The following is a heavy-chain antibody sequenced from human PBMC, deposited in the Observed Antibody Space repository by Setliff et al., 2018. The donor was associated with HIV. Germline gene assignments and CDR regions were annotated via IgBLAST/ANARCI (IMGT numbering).Heavy chain of an antibody. V-gene: IGHV3-7*03. D-gene: IGHD3-3*01. Sequence: GSLRLSCAGSGFTFSSHWMSWVRQAPGKGLEWVANINQDGSEKYSVDSVKGRFTIFRDNAKNSLYLEMNSLRADDTAVYYCARVLLITNAVYGVVSNRFDPWGRGSQVTVSS. CDR1: GFTFSSHW. CDR2: INQDGSEK. CDR3: ARVLLITNAVYGVVSNRFDP. J-gene: IGHJ5*02.